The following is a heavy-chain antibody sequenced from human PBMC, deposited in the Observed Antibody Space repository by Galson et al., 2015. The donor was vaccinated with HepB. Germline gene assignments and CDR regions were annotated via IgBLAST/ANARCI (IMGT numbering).Heavy chain of an antibody. CDR3: ARTRGAAAGIFDY. CDR1: GFTFSSYW. J-gene: IGHJ4*02. Sequence: SLRLSCAASGFTFSSYWMHWVRQAPGKGLVWVSRINSDGTYITYADSVKGRFTISRDNAKNTLYLQMNGPRAEDTALYYCARTRGAAAGIFDYWGQGTLVTVSS. D-gene: IGHD6-13*01. CDR2: INSDGTYI. V-gene: IGHV3-74*01.